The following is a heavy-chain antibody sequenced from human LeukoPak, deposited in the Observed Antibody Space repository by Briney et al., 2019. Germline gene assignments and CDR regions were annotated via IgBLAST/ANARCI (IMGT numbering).Heavy chain of an antibody. CDR1: GFTFSNAW. J-gene: IGHJ3*02. V-gene: IGHV3-15*01. CDR3: AKNSGMGGGAFDI. D-gene: IGHD1-26*01. CDR2: IKSKTDGGTT. Sequence: PGGSLRLSCAASGFTFSNAWMSWVRQAPGKGLEWVGRIKSKTDGGTTDYAAPVKGRFTISRDDSKNTLYLQMNSLKTEDTAVYYCAKNSGMGGGAFDIWGQGTMVTVSS.